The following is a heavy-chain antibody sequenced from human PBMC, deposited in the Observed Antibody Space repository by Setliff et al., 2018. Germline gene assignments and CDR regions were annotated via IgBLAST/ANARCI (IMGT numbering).Heavy chain of an antibody. CDR1: GYSFFNYD. V-gene: IGHV1-3*04. CDR2: INTGDGNT. CDR3: ARGYSSGWYIN. D-gene: IGHD6-19*01. Sequence: GASVKVSCKASGYSFFNYDIHWVRQAPGQGLEWMGWINTGDGNTKYSQKFQGRVTITRDTSASTAYMELSSLRSEDTAVYYCARGYSSGWYINWGQGTLVTVSS. J-gene: IGHJ4*02.